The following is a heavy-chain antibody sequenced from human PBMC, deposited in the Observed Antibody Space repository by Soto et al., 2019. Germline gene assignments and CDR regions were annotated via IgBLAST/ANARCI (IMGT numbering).Heavy chain of an antibody. Sequence: PSETLSLTCTVSGGSISSGDYYWSWIRQPPGKGLEWIGYIYYSGSTYYNPSLKSRVTISVDTSKNQFSLKLSSVTAADTAVYYCARARRVTTAPYYFDYWGQGTLVTVSS. D-gene: IGHD5-18*01. J-gene: IGHJ4*02. CDR3: ARARRVTTAPYYFDY. CDR1: GGSISSGDYY. V-gene: IGHV4-30-4*01. CDR2: IYYSGST.